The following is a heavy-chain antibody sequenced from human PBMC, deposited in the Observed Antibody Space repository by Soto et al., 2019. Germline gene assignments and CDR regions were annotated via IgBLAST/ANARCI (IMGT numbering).Heavy chain of an antibody. CDR1: GGTFSSYA. CDR3: ARGGYDILTGPVYGMDV. J-gene: IGHJ6*02. D-gene: IGHD3-9*01. V-gene: IGHV1-69*06. Sequence: SVKVSCKASGGTFSSYAISWVRQAPGQGLEWMGGIIPIFGTANYAQKFQGRVTITADKSTSTAYMELSGLRSEDTAAYYCARGGYDILTGPVYGMDVWGQGTTVTVSS. CDR2: IIPIFGTA.